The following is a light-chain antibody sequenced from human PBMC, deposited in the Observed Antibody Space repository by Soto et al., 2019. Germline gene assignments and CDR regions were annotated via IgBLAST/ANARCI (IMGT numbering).Light chain of an antibody. CDR3: SSYTSTSSYV. CDR2: DVT. J-gene: IGLJ1*01. CDR1: SSDIGRSYH. V-gene: IGLV2-14*03. Sequence: QSVLTQPASVSGSPGQSITISCIGTSSDIGRSYHVSWHQQHPGKAPKLIIYDVTNRPSGVSNRFSGSKTGNTASLTISGLQAEDEADYYCSSYTSTSSYVFGSGTKLTVL.